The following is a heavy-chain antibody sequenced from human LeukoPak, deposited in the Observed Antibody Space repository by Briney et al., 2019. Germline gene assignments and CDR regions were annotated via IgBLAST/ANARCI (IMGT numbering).Heavy chain of an antibody. Sequence: ASVKVSCKASGYTFTSYDINWVRQATGQGLEWMGWMNPNSGNTGYAQKFQGRVTMTRNTSISTAYMELSSLRSEDTAVCYCARGGLRSRITMVRGVNWFDPWGQGTLVTVSS. CDR3: ARGGLRSRITMVRGVNWFDP. V-gene: IGHV1-8*01. D-gene: IGHD3-10*01. J-gene: IGHJ5*02. CDR1: GYTFTSYD. CDR2: MNPNSGNT.